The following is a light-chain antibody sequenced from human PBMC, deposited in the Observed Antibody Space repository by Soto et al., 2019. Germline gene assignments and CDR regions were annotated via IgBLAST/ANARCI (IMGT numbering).Light chain of an antibody. Sequence: QPVLTQSPSASASLGASVKLTCTLTSGHSSYAIAWHQQQPEKGPRYLMKLNSDGSHTKGDGIPDRFSGSSSGAERYLTISSXQSDDEADYYCQTWSTGIQVFGGGTKLTVL. CDR3: QTWSTGIQV. CDR1: SGHSSYA. J-gene: IGLJ3*02. CDR2: LNSDGSH. V-gene: IGLV4-69*01.